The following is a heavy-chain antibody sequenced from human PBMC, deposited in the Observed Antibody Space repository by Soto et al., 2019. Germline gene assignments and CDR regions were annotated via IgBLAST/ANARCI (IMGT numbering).Heavy chain of an antibody. CDR2: IRSKANSYAT. V-gene: IGHV3-73*01. D-gene: IGHD2-2*01. CDR3: TSERVVVPAARRRDYYYYMDV. Sequence: GGSLRLSCAASGFTFSGSAMHWVRQASGKGLEWVGRIRSKANSYATAYAASVKGRFTISRDDSKNTAYLQMNSLKTEDTAVYYCTSERVVVPAARRRDYYYYMDVWGKGTTVTVSS. CDR1: GFTFSGSA. J-gene: IGHJ6*03.